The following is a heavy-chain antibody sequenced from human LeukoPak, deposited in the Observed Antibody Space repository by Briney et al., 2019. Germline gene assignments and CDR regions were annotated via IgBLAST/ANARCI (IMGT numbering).Heavy chain of an antibody. D-gene: IGHD1-26*01. CDR1: GYTFTGYY. V-gene: IGHV1-2*06. CDR3: ARAGSGSYYDAFDI. Sequence: ASVKVSCKASGYTFTGYYMHWVRQAPGQGLEWMGRINPNSGGTNYAQKFQGRVTMTRDTSISTAYMELSRLRSGDTAVYYCARAGSGSYYDAFDIWGQGTMVTVSS. J-gene: IGHJ3*02. CDR2: INPNSGGT.